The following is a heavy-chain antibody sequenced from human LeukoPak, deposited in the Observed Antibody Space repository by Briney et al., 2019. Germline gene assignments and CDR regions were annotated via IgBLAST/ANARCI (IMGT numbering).Heavy chain of an antibody. CDR2: IRYDGRNK. V-gene: IGHV3-33*01. D-gene: IGHD2-21*02. J-gene: IGHJ6*02. CDR3: VREEVTSPYYYYGLDV. CDR1: GFTLRNYD. Sequence: GGSLRLSCEVSGFTLRNYDMHWVRQAPGKGLEWVAVIRYDGRNKNYADSVKGRFTISRDSSKNTLYLQMNSLRAEDTSVYYCVREEVTSPYYYYGLDVWGQGTTVTVSS.